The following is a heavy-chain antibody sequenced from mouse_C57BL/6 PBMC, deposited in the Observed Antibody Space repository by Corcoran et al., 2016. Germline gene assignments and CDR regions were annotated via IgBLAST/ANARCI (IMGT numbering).Heavy chain of an antibody. Sequence: EVQLQQSGPELVKPGASVKISCKASGYTFTDYYMNWVKQSHGKSLEWIGDINPNNGGTSYNQKFKGKATLTVDKSSSTAYMELRSPTSEDSAVYYCARPYYGSSYSWFAYWGQGTLVTVSA. CDR2: INPNNGGT. V-gene: IGHV1-26*01. CDR3: ARPYYGSSYSWFAY. J-gene: IGHJ3*01. D-gene: IGHD1-1*01. CDR1: GYTFTDYY.